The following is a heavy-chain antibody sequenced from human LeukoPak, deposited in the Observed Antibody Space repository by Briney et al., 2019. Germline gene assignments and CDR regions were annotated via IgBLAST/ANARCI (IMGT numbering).Heavy chain of an antibody. CDR2: IYPGDSDT. D-gene: IGHD5-18*01. CDR1: GYSFTSCW. V-gene: IGHV5-51*01. J-gene: IGHJ3*02. CDR3: ARVSGGYSYGYDAFDI. Sequence: GESLKISCKGSGYSFTSCWIGWVRQMPGKGLEWMGIIYPGDSDTRYSPSFQGQVTISADKSISTAYLQWSSLKASDTAMYYCARVSGGYSYGYDAFDIWGQGTMVTVSS.